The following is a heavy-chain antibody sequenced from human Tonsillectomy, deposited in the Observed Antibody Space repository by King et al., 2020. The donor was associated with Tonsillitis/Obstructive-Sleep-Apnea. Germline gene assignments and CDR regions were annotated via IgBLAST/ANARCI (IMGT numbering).Heavy chain of an antibody. CDR1: GFTFSSYG. Sequence: QLVQSGGGVVQPGRSLRLSCAASGFTFSSYGMLWVRQAPGQGLEWVAVISYVGGTNYYAYSVKGRFTISRDNSKNSLYRQMNSLRAEDTDVYYCAKEQYYYDSSSTDYMDVWGKGTTVTVSS. CDR2: ISYVGGTN. V-gene: IGHV3-30*18. CDR3: AKEQYYYDSSSTDYMDV. D-gene: IGHD3-22*01. J-gene: IGHJ6*03.